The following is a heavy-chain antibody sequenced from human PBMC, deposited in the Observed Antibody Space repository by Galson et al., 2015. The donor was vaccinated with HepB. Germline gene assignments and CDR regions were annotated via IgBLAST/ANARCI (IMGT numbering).Heavy chain of an antibody. CDR3: ARVRREGDYPWGSHRVYYYYGMDV. CDR2: ISSSGSAI. D-gene: IGHD3-16*02. V-gene: IGHV3-48*03. CDR1: GFTFSSFE. Sequence: SLRLSCAASGFTFSSFEMTWVRQAPGRGLDWVSYISSSGSAIYYADSVRGRFTISRDNTKNSLYLQMNSLRAEDTAVYYCARVRREGDYPWGSHRVYYYYGMDVWGQGTTVTVSS. J-gene: IGHJ6*02.